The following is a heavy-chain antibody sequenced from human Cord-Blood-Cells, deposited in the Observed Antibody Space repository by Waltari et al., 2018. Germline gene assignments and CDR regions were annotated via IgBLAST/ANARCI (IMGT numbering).Heavy chain of an antibody. CDR2: ISGSGGST. D-gene: IGHD3-9*01. J-gene: IGHJ6*02. V-gene: IGHV3-23*01. Sequence: EVQLLESGGGLVQPGGSLRLSCAASGFTFSSYAMSWVRQAPGKGLEWVSAISGSGGSTYYADSVKGRFTISRDNSKNTLYLQMNSLRAEDTAVYYCAKESKPPYDILTGYYYYYGMDVWGQGTTVTVSS. CDR3: AKESKPPYDILTGYYYYYGMDV. CDR1: GFTFSSYA.